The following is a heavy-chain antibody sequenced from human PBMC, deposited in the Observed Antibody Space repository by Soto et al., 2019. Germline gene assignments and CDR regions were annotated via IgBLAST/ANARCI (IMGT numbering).Heavy chain of an antibody. CDR2: IIPIFGTA. D-gene: IGHD2-2*01. V-gene: IGHV1-69*12. Sequence: QVQLVQSGAEVKKPGSSVKVSCKASGGTFSSYAISWVRQAPGQGLEWMGGIIPIFGTANYAQKFQGRVTITADESTSTAYMELSSLRSEDTAVYYCARGEVGGYCISTSCYGFDPWGQGTLVTVSS. CDR1: GGTFSSYA. CDR3: ARGEVGGYCISTSCYGFDP. J-gene: IGHJ5*02.